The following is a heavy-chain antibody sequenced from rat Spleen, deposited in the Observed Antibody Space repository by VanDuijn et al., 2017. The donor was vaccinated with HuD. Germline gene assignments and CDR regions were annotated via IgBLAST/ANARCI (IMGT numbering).Heavy chain of an antibody. D-gene: IGHD1-6*01. Sequence: EVQLVESGGGLVQPGRSLKLSCVASGFTFNNYWMTWIRQAPTKGLEWVASISPSGGSTYYRDSVKGRFAISRDNAKSTLYLQMDSLRSEDTATDYCTTYSDYGTSPFAYWGQGVMVTVSS. CDR2: ISPSGGST. CDR1: GFTFNNYW. CDR3: TTYSDYGTSPFAY. J-gene: IGHJ2*01. V-gene: IGHV5-19*01.